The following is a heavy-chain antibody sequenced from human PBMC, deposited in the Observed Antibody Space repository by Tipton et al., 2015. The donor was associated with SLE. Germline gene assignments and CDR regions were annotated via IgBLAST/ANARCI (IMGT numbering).Heavy chain of an antibody. CDR2: IYYSGST. CDR3: ARGYQLPLGPYCYYYMDV. CDR1: GGSISSGRYY. J-gene: IGHJ6*03. D-gene: IGHD2-2*01. Sequence: TLSLTCTVSGGSISSGRYYWGWVRQPPGKGLEWIGYIYYSGSTNYNPSLKSRVTISVDTSKNQFSLKLSSVTAADTAVYYCARGYQLPLGPYCYYYMDVWGKGTTVTVSS. V-gene: IGHV4-61*01.